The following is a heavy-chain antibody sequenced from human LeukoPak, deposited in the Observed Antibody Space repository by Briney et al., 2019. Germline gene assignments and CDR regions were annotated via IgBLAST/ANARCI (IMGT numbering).Heavy chain of an antibody. J-gene: IGHJ3*02. V-gene: IGHV3-21*01. CDR2: ISSSSSYI. CDR1: GFTFSSYS. D-gene: IGHD6-19*01. Sequence: NPGGSLRLSCAASGFTFSSYSMTWVRQAPGKGLEWVSSISSSSSYIYYADSVKGRFTISRDNAKNSLYLQMNSLRAEDTAVYYCARDRDSSGFRVAFDIWGQGTMVTVSS. CDR3: ARDRDSSGFRVAFDI.